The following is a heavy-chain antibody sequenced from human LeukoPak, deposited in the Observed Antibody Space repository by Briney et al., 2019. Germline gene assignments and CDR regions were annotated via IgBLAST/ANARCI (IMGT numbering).Heavy chain of an antibody. V-gene: IGHV3-53*01. Sequence: GGSLRLSCAASGFTVSSNYMSWVRQAPGKGLEWVSVIYSGGTTYYTDSVKGRFTISRDNSKNTVYLEMNSLRTDDTAVYYCTSRGFSYGLTIDYWGQGTLVTVSS. CDR2: IYSGGTT. D-gene: IGHD5-18*01. CDR1: GFTVSSNY. CDR3: TSRGFSYGLTIDY. J-gene: IGHJ4*02.